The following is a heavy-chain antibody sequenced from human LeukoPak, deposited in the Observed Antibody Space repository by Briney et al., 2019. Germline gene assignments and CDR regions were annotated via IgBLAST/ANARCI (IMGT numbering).Heavy chain of an antibody. CDR2: ISYDGSNK. V-gene: IGHV3-30*18. CDR1: GFTFSSYG. Sequence: GRSLRLSCAASGFTFSSYGMHWVRQAPGKGLEWVAVISYDGSNKYYADSVKGRFTISRDNSKNTLYLQMNGLRAEDTAVYYCAKEAAHGYYGSGSYLLQHWGQGTLVTVSS. J-gene: IGHJ1*01. CDR3: AKEAAHGYYGSGSYLLQH. D-gene: IGHD3-10*01.